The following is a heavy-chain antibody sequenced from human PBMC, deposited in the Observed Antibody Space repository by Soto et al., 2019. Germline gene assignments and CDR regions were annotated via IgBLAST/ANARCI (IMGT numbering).Heavy chain of an antibody. V-gene: IGHV4-59*01. CDR2: IYASGSP. CDR1: GGSISRYY. J-gene: IGHJ4*02. CDR3: ARGVGSSPPRY. D-gene: IGHD1-26*01. Sequence: SETLSLTCTVSGGSISRYYWSWVRQPPGHELEWIGYIYASGSPYYNPSLRSRVTISADTSKTQISLKLTSPTAADTAVYYCARGVGSSPPRYWGRGTLGTVSS.